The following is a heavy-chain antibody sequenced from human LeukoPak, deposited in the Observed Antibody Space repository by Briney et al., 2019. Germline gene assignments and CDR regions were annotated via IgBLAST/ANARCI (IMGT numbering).Heavy chain of an antibody. CDR3: ARHDAGIAARPFDN. Sequence: SETLSLTCTVSGGSISTYYWSWIRRLPGKVLEWIAYIHASGPTNYNRSLTARVTISLDTSKHQFSLKPSSVTAADTAVYYCARHDAGIAARPFDNWGQGTLVTVSS. CDR1: GGSISTYY. J-gene: IGHJ4*02. V-gene: IGHV4-4*09. D-gene: IGHD6-6*01. CDR2: IHASGPT.